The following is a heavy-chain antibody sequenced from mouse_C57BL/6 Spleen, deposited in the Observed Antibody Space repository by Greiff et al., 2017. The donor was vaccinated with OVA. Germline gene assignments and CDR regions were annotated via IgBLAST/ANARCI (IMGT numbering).Heavy chain of an antibody. D-gene: IGHD1-1*01. CDR3: ARYEGVVAPYWYFDV. CDR2: ISDGGSYT. J-gene: IGHJ1*03. CDR1: GFTFSSYA. V-gene: IGHV5-4*03. Sequence: EVKLVESGGGLVKPGGSLKLSCAASGFTFSSYAMSWVRQTPEKRLEWVATISDGGSYTYYPDNVKGRFTIARDNAKNNLYLQLSQLKSEDTAMYYGARYEGVVAPYWYFDVWGTGTTVTVSS.